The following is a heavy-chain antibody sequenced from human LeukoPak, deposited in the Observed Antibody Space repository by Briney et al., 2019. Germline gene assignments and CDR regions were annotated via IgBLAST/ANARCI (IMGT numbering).Heavy chain of an antibody. V-gene: IGHV1-18*01. D-gene: IGHD6-13*01. CDR1: GYTFTSYG. CDR2: ISAYNGNT. Sequence: ASVKVSCKASGYTFTSYGISWVRQAPGQGLEWMGWISAYNGNTNYAQKLQGRVTMTRDMSTSTVYMELSSLRSEDTAVYYCAREQGYSSSLDIWGQGTMVTVSS. J-gene: IGHJ3*02. CDR3: AREQGYSSSLDI.